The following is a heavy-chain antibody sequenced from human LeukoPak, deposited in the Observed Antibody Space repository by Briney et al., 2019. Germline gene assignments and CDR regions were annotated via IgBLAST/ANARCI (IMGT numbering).Heavy chain of an antibody. CDR3: ARDPMGYDILTGYCY. CDR2: INPSGGST. J-gene: IGHJ4*02. D-gene: IGHD3-9*01. Sequence: ASVKVSSKASGYTFPSYYMHWVRQAPGQGLEWMGIINPSGGSTSYAQKFQGRVTMTRDTSTSTVYMELSSLRSEDTAVYYCARDPMGYDILTGYCYWGQGTLVTVSS. CDR1: GYTFPSYY. V-gene: IGHV1-46*01.